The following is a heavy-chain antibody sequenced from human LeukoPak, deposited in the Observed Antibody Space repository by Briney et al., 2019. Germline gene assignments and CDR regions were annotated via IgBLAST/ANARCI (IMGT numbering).Heavy chain of an antibody. J-gene: IGHJ3*02. CDR2: INPNSGGT. CDR1: GYTFTGYY. D-gene: IGHD6-13*01. Sequence: ASVKVSCKASGYTFTGYYMYWVRQAPGQGLEWMGWINPNSGGTNYAQKFQGRVTMTRDTSISTAYMELSRLRSDDTAVYYCARDVAAAADPDAFDIWGQGTMVTVSS. V-gene: IGHV1-2*02. CDR3: ARDVAAAADPDAFDI.